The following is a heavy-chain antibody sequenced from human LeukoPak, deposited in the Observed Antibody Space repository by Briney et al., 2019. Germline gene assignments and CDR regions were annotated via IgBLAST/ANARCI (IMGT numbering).Heavy chain of an antibody. D-gene: IGHD3-22*01. CDR2: IYSGETT. J-gene: IGHJ4*02. CDR3: ARERYYYDTTGALDY. V-gene: IGHV3-66*02. Sequence: GGSLRLSCAASGFTVRSNYMSWVRQAPGKGLEWVSVIYSGETTYYAGSMRGRFTIFRDNSKNTLYLQMNSLGAEDTAVYYCARERYYYDTTGALDYWGQGTLVTVSS. CDR1: GFTVRSNY.